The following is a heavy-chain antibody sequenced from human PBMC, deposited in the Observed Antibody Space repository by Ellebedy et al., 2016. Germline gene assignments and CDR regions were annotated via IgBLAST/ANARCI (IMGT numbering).Heavy chain of an antibody. J-gene: IGHJ4*02. CDR1: GGSISSYY. V-gene: IGHV4-59*01. Sequence: SETLSLTCTVSGGSISSYYWSWIRQPPGKGLEWIGYIYYSGSTNYNPSLKSRVTISVDTSKNQFSLKLSSVTAADTAVYYCARVYQYYYDSSGYYYIDYWGQGTLVTVSS. CDR2: IYYSGST. CDR3: ARVYQYYYDSSGYYYIDY. D-gene: IGHD3-22*01.